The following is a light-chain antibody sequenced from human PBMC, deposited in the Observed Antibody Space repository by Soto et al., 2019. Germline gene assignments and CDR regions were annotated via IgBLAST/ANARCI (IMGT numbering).Light chain of an antibody. Sequence: QAVVTQPPSLSGAPGQRVTISCTGSGSNIGAPYDVHWYQHLPGTAPKLLIYGSTNRPSGVPGRFSGSKSGTSASLAITGLQAKDEADYYCQSYDSSLSGYVFGAGTKLTVL. J-gene: IGLJ1*01. CDR3: QSYDSSLSGYV. CDR2: GST. V-gene: IGLV1-40*01. CDR1: GSNIGAPYD.